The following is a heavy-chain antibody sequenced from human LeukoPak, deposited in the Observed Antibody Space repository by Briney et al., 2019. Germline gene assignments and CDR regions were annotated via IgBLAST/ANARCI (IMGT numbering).Heavy chain of an antibody. D-gene: IGHD6-6*01. CDR2: IYYSGST. J-gene: IGHJ4*02. CDR3: ASTSSSSWGGPFDY. V-gene: IGHV4-59*01. Sequence: SETLSLTCTVSGGSISSYYWSWIRQRPGKGLGWIGYIYYSGSTNYNPSLKSRVTISVDTSKNQFSLKLSSVTAADTAVYYSASTSSSSWGGPFDYWGQGTLVTVSS. CDR1: GGSISSYY.